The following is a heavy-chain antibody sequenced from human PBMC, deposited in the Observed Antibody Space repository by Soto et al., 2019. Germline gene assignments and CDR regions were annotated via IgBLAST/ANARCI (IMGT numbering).Heavy chain of an antibody. Sequence: GGSLRLSCAASGFTFSDYYMSWIRQAPGKGLEWVSYISSSGSTIYYADSVKGRFTISRDNAKNSLYLQMNSLRAEDTAVYYCAGNLQYYYYYYYMDVWGKGTTVTVSS. CDR2: ISSSGSTI. V-gene: IGHV3-11*01. J-gene: IGHJ6*03. D-gene: IGHD1-1*01. CDR3: AGNLQYYYYYYYMDV. CDR1: GFTFSDYY.